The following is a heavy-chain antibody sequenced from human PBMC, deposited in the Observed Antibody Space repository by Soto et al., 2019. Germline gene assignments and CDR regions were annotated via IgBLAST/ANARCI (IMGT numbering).Heavy chain of an antibody. Sequence: ASVKVSCKASGGTFSSYAISWVRQAPGQGLEWMGGIIPIFGTANYAQKFQGRVTITADESTSTAYMELSSLRSEDTAVYYCARGRDGYNQHWYFDLWGRGTLVTVS. CDR2: IIPIFGTA. CDR3: ARGRDGYNQHWYFDL. CDR1: GGTFSSYA. D-gene: IGHD5-12*01. V-gene: IGHV1-69*13. J-gene: IGHJ2*01.